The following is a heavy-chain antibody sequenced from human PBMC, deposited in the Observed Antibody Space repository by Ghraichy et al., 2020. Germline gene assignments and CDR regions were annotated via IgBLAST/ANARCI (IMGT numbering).Heavy chain of an antibody. J-gene: IGHJ4*02. CDR3: ARLRPPTTLPNHFDY. CDR2: IYYSGST. Sequence: SETLSLTCTVSGGSISSSSYYWGWIRQPPGKGLEWIGSIYYSGSTYYNPSLKSRVTISVDTSKNQFSLKLSSVTAADTAVYYCARLRPPTTLPNHFDYWGQGTLVTVSS. D-gene: IGHD1-1*01. CDR1: GGSISSSSYY. V-gene: IGHV4-39*01.